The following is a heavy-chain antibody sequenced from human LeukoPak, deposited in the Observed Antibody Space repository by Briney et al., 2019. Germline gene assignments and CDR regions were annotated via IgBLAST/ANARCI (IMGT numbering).Heavy chain of an antibody. D-gene: IGHD3-22*01. V-gene: IGHV1-69*05. CDR1: GGTFSSYA. CDR3: ARDPGLFRNYYMDV. CDR2: IIPIFGTA. J-gene: IGHJ6*03. Sequence: GASVKVSCKASGGTFSSYAISWVRQAPGQGLEWMGGIIPIFGTANYAQKFQGRVTITTDESTSTAYMELSSLRSEDTAVYYCARDPGLFRNYYMDVWGKGTTVTVSS.